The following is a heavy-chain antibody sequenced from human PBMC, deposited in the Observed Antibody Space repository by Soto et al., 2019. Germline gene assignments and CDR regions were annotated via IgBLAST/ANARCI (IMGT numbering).Heavy chain of an antibody. Sequence: GGSLRLSCAASGFTFSSYSMNWVRQAPGKGLEWVSSISSSSSYRYYADSVKGRFTITRDNAENALYLQMNSQRAEATAVYYCAGAYGDYVWVAFDIWGQGTMVTVSS. D-gene: IGHD4-17*01. CDR3: AGAYGDYVWVAFDI. J-gene: IGHJ3*02. V-gene: IGHV3-21*01. CDR1: GFTFSSYS. CDR2: ISSSSSYR.